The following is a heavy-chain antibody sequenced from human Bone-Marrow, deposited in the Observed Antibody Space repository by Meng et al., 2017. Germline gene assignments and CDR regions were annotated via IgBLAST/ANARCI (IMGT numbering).Heavy chain of an antibody. J-gene: IGHJ5*02. CDR2: IIPIFGTA. CDR3: ASGLSGSYQNWFDP. D-gene: IGHD1-26*01. CDR1: GYTFNSYD. V-gene: IGHV1-69*01. Sequence: QGDLVQVGAKVREPGASVKVDCKASGYTFNSYDINWVRQATGQGLEWMGGIIPIFGTANYAQKFQGRVTITTDESTSTAYMELSSLRSEDTAVYYCASGLSGSYQNWFDPWGQGTLVTVSS.